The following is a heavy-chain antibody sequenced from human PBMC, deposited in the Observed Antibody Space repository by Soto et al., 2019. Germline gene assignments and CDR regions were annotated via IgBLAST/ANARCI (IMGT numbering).Heavy chain of an antibody. CDR2: ISHSGSM. J-gene: IGHJ5*02. Sequence: SETLSLTCAVSGGSISSGGYSWSWIRQPPGKGLEWIGYISHSGSMYYNPSLKSRVTISVDRSKNQFSLKLSSVTAADTAVYYCARWFDPWGQGTLVTVS. CDR3: ARWFDP. V-gene: IGHV4-30-2*01. CDR1: GGSISSGGYS.